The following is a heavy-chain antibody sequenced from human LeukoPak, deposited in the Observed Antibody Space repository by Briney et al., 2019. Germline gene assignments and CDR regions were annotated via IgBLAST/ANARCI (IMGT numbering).Heavy chain of an antibody. CDR3: ARDAFRVVAAIGY. V-gene: IGHV1-2*02. Sequence: ASVKVSCKASGYTFTGYYMHWVRQAPGQGLEWMGWINPNSGGTNYAQKFEGRVTMTRDTSISTAYMELSRLRPDDTAVYYCARDAFRVVAAIGYWGQGTLVTVSS. J-gene: IGHJ4*02. CDR2: INPNSGGT. CDR1: GYTFTGYY. D-gene: IGHD2-15*01.